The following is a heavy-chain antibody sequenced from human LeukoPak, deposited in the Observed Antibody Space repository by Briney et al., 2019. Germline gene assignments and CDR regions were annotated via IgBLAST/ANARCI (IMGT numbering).Heavy chain of an antibody. J-gene: IGHJ4*02. Sequence: SVKVSCKASGGTFSSYAISWVRQAPGQGLEWMGRIIPILGIANYAQKFQGRVTITADKSTSTAYMELSSLRSEDTAVYYCATEGNDSGFYYHDYWGQGTLVTVSS. V-gene: IGHV1-69*04. CDR1: GGTFSSYA. CDR3: ATEGNDSGFYYHDY. D-gene: IGHD3-22*01. CDR2: IIPILGIA.